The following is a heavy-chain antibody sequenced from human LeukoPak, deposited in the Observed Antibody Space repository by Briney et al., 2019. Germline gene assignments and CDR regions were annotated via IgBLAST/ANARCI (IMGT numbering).Heavy chain of an antibody. J-gene: IGHJ3*02. Sequence: ASVKVSCKASGGTFSSYAISWVRQAPGQGREWRGGIIPIFGTANYAQKFQGRVTITADESTSTAYMELSSLRSEDTAVYYCARDMAGTTGTGNDAFDIWGQGTMVTVSS. CDR2: IIPIFGTA. D-gene: IGHD1-1*01. V-gene: IGHV1-69*13. CDR3: ARDMAGTTGTGNDAFDI. CDR1: GGTFSSYA.